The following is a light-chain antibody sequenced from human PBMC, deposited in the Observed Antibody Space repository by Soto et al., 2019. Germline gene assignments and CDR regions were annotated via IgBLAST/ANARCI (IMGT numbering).Light chain of an antibody. Sequence: QSVLTQPPSVSGSPGQSVTISCTGSSSDVGGYNYVSWYQQHPGKAPKLMIYDVSKWPSGVPDRFSGSKSGNTASLTISGLQAEDEADYYCCSYAGSYTFVFGPGTKLTVL. CDR3: CSYAGSYTFV. J-gene: IGLJ1*01. CDR2: DVS. V-gene: IGLV2-11*01. CDR1: SSDVGGYNY.